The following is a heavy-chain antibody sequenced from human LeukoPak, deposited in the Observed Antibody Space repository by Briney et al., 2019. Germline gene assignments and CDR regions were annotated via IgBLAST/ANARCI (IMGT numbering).Heavy chain of an antibody. Sequence: PGRSLRLSCAASGFTFDDYGMSWVRQAPGKGLEWVSGINWNGVSTGYADSVKGRFTISRDNAKNSLYLQMNSLRAEDTALYYCARPGAGKLDFDYWGQGTLVTVSS. CDR2: INWNGVST. CDR3: ARPGAGKLDFDY. D-gene: IGHD6-13*01. V-gene: IGHV3-20*04. J-gene: IGHJ4*02. CDR1: GFTFDDYG.